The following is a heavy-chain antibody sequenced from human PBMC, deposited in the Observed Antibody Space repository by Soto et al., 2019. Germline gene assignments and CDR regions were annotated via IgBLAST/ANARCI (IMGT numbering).Heavy chain of an antibody. CDR1: GFTFASCA. V-gene: IGHV3-23*01. CDR3: AKAPFDIGAVPPPLDY. CDR2: ISGGSWVT. J-gene: IGHJ4*02. D-gene: IGHD2-15*01. Sequence: EVQLLESGGGLVQPGGSLRLSCATSGFTFASCALGWVRQGPKKGLEWVSTISGGSWVTKYADSVKGRFTISRDNSKDTFYLQMNSLSADDTAIYYCAKAPFDIGAVPPPLDYLGQGTLVTVSS.